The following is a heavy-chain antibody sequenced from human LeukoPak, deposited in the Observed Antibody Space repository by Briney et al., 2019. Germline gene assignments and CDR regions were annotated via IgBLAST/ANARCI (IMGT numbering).Heavy chain of an antibody. D-gene: IGHD3-10*01. V-gene: IGHV4-59*01. CDR3: ARGDYYGSGSYYNDYYYGMDV. Sequence: SETLSLTCTVSGGSISSYYWSWIRQPPGKGLEWVGYIYYSGSTNYNPSLKSRVTISVDTSKNQFSLKLSSVTAADTAVYYCARGDYYGSGSYYNDYYYGMDVWGQGTTVTVSS. CDR2: IYYSGST. J-gene: IGHJ6*02. CDR1: GGSISSYY.